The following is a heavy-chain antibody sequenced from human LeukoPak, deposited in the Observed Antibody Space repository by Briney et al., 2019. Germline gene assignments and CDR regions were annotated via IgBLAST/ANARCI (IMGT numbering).Heavy chain of an antibody. J-gene: IGHJ4*02. Sequence: GESLKISCKGSGYSFTNYWIGWVRQMPGKGLEWMGIIYPGDSETRYSPSFQGQVTISADKSISTAYLQWSSLKASDTAMYYCARGGDFWSGFNNYYFDYWGQGILVTVSS. V-gene: IGHV5-51*01. CDR3: ARGGDFWSGFNNYYFDY. D-gene: IGHD3-3*01. CDR1: GYSFTNYW. CDR2: IYPGDSET.